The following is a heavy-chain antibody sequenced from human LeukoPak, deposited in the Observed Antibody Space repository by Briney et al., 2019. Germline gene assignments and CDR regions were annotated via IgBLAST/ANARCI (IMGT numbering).Heavy chain of an antibody. CDR1: GGTFSSYA. Sequence: GSSVKVSCKASGGTFSSYAISWVRQAPGQGLEWMGGIIPIFGTANYAQKFQGRATITADESTSTAYMELSSLRSEDTAVYYCARESGIDGGNSNFDYWGQGTLVTVSS. D-gene: IGHD4-23*01. CDR2: IIPIFGTA. V-gene: IGHV1-69*01. CDR3: ARESGIDGGNSNFDY. J-gene: IGHJ4*02.